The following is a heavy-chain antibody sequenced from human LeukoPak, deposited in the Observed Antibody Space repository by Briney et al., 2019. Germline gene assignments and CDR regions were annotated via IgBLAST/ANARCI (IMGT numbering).Heavy chain of an antibody. CDR2: IYYSGSP. Sequence: PSETLSLTCTVSGGSISSYYWSWIRQPPGEGLEWIGYIYYSGSPYYNPSLNSRVTISLDTSRNQFSLKLSSVTAADTAVYYCARDGAVDILTGYGAFDMWGQGTMVTVSS. D-gene: IGHD3-9*01. CDR1: GGSISSYY. V-gene: IGHV4-59*01. CDR3: ARDGAVDILTGYGAFDM. J-gene: IGHJ3*02.